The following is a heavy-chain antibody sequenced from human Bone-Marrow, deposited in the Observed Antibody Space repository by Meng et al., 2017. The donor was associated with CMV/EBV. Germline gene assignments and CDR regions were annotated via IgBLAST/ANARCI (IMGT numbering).Heavy chain of an antibody. CDR2: IIPNVGIA. CDR3: ARVDSSSSL. J-gene: IGHJ4*02. D-gene: IGHD6-6*01. V-gene: IGHV1-69*05. CDR1: GGTFRNYA. Sequence: SVKVSCKTSGGTFRNYAISWVQQAPGQGLEWMGGIIPNVGIANYAQKFQGRVTITTDESTNTGYMALSRLRSDDTAVYYCARVDSSSSLWGQGTLVTVSS.